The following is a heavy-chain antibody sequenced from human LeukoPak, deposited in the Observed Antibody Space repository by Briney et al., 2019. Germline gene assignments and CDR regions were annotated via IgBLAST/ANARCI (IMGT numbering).Heavy chain of an antibody. CDR2: ISYDGSNK. Sequence: QAGGSLRLSCAASGFNFSSYGMHWVRQAPGKGLEWVAVISYDGSNKYYADSVKGRFTISRDNSKNTLYLQMNSLRAEDTAVYYCAKAQDYYYDSSYFDYWGQGTLVTVSS. D-gene: IGHD3-22*01. CDR1: GFNFSSYG. CDR3: AKAQDYYYDSSYFDY. J-gene: IGHJ4*02. V-gene: IGHV3-30*18.